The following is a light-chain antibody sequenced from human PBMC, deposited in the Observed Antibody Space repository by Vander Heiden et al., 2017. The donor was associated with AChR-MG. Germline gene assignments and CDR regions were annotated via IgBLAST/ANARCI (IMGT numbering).Light chain of an antibody. V-gene: IGKV1-39*01. Sequence: DIEMTQSPSSLSASVGDGVTITCRASHSISKNLNWYQQKVGSAPKLLISTASHLESGVPSRFSGSASGTDFTLTISSLRHEDFATYFCQQSYSAPFTFGPGTTV. J-gene: IGKJ3*01. CDR3: QQSYSAPFT. CDR1: HSISKN. CDR2: TAS.